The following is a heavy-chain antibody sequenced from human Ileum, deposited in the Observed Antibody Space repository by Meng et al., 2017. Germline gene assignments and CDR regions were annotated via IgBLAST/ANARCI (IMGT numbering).Heavy chain of an antibody. CDR1: GGPFSSAT. J-gene: IGHJ4*02. V-gene: IGHV3-23*01. CDR3: AKGISVIPTAFDH. D-gene: IGHD2/OR15-2a*01. CDR2: LSASGRTP. Sequence: MQVQESGPGLVKPSGTLSLTCTVSGGSGGPFSSATWWSWVRQTPGKGLEWVASLSASGRTPEYADSVKGRFTVSRDNSKNALFLHMTNLRVADTALYSCAKGISVIPTAFDHWGQGTLVTVSS.